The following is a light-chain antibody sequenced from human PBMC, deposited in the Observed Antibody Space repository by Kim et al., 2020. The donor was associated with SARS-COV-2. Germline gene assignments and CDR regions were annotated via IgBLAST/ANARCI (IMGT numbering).Light chain of an antibody. CDR3: QVWDSSTGVV. V-gene: IGLV3-9*01. CDR1: NIGSKN. J-gene: IGLJ2*01. CDR2: MDS. Sequence: SYELTQPLSVSVALGQTARITCGGNNIGSKNVHWYQQKPGQAPVLVIYMDSNRPSVIPERFSGSNSGNTATLTISRAQAGDEADYYCQVWDSSTGVVFGGGTQLTVL.